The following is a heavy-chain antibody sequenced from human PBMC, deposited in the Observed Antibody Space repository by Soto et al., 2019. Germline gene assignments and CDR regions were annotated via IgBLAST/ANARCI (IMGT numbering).Heavy chain of an antibody. Sequence: GGSLRLSCAASGFTFSSYAMSWVRQAPGKGLEWVSAISGSGGSTYYADSVKGRFTISRDNSKNTLYLQMNSLRAEDTAVYYCAAHGLLVATIPHQYYYGMDVWGQGTTVTVSS. CDR3: AAHGLLVATIPHQYYYGMDV. CDR1: GFTFSSYA. V-gene: IGHV3-23*01. D-gene: IGHD5-12*01. J-gene: IGHJ6*02. CDR2: ISGSGGST.